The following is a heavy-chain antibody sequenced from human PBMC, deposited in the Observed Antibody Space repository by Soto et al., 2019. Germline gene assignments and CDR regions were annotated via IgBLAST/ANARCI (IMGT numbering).Heavy chain of an antibody. CDR1: GGSISSDNYS. Sequence: SETLSLSCTVSGGSISSDNYSWGWIRQSPGKGLEWIGNMYYYGSTYYNPSLKSRVTMSVDTSTNQFSLNLSSVTAADTAVYYCARTIYSGYNYYFDYWGQGTPVT. D-gene: IGHD5-12*01. CDR2: MYYYGST. V-gene: IGHV4-39*01. J-gene: IGHJ4*02. CDR3: ARTIYSGYNYYFDY.